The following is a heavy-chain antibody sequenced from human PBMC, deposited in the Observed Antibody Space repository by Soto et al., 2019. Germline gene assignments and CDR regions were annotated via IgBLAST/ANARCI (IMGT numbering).Heavy chain of an antibody. V-gene: IGHV1-2*02. CDR1: GYTFTGYY. J-gene: IGHJ5*02. Sequence: ASVKVSCKASGYTFTGYYIHWVRQAPGQGLQWMGWFNPNSGGANYLPKFQGRVTMTRDTSISTAYMELSRLTSDDTAFYYCGSVRPSGYVLSWGQGTLVTVSS. CDR2: FNPNSGGA. D-gene: IGHD6-25*01. CDR3: GSVRPSGYVLS.